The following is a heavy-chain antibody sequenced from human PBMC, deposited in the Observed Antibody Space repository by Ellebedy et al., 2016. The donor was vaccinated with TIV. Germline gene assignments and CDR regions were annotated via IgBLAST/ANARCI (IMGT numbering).Heavy chain of an antibody. Sequence: ASVKVSCKASGGTFSSYAISWVRQAPGQGLEWMGGIIPIFGTANYAQKFQGRVTITADESTSTAYMELSSLRSEDTAVYYCAILRGGRWLQWADFDYWGQGTLVTVSS. CDR3: AILRGGRWLQWADFDY. CDR1: GGTFSSYA. V-gene: IGHV1-69*13. CDR2: IIPIFGTA. D-gene: IGHD5-24*01. J-gene: IGHJ4*02.